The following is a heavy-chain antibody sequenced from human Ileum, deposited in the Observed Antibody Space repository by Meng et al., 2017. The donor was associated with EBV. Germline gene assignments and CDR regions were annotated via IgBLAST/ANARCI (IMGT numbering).Heavy chain of an antibody. D-gene: IGHD1-26*01. CDR3: ASRELAPFDY. J-gene: IGHJ4*02. CDR2: IYYSGTT. Sequence: PRQGSGPGLGNPSETSSLTCSVAGGSFSSRKYYWGWIRQPPGKALEWIASIYYSGTTYYNPSLQSRVSISVDKSKNQVSLNMTSMTAADTAVYYCASRELAPFDYWGRGTLVTVSS. CDR1: GGSFSSRKYY. V-gene: IGHV4-39*07.